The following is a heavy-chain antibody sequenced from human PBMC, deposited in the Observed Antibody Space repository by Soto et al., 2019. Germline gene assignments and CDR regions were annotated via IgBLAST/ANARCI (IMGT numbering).Heavy chain of an antibody. V-gene: IGHV3-21*06. CDR1: GFTFTSDI. D-gene: IGHD6-19*01. CDR2: ISSHGRDI. J-gene: IGHJ4*02. CDR3: ARGAALAGKLDL. Sequence: GGSLRLSCEASGFTFTSDIMTWVRQAPGKGLEWVSSISSHGRDIFYADSVKGRFTISRDNAKDSLHLQMNSLTGEDSAVYYCARGAALAGKLDLWGQGTLVTVSS.